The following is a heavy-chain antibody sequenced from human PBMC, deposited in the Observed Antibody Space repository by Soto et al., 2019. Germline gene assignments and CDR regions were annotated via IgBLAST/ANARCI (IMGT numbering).Heavy chain of an antibody. CDR2: ISYDGSNK. CDR3: AGGLWGMWDFWSGSHFDY. Sequence: GGSLRLSCAASGFTFSSYAMHWVRQAPGKGLEWVAVISYDGSNKYYADSVKGRFTISRDNSKNTLYLQMNSLRAEDTAVYYCAGGLWGMWDFWSGSHFDYWGQGTLVTVSS. V-gene: IGHV3-30-3*01. CDR1: GFTFSSYA. D-gene: IGHD3-3*01. J-gene: IGHJ4*02.